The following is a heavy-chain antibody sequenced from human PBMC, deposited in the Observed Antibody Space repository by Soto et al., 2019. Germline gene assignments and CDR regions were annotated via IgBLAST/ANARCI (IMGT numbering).Heavy chain of an antibody. J-gene: IGHJ4*02. Sequence: SETLSRTCTVSGGSVSNGSYYWSWILQPPGKGLEWIGQIVFTGGTNYNPSLESRVTISVDTSKNQFSLRLSAVTAADAALYYCAREPATLYIDFWGRGTLVTVSS. D-gene: IGHD5-12*01. CDR1: GGSVSNGSYY. CDR3: AREPATLYIDF. V-gene: IGHV4-61*01. CDR2: IVFTGGT.